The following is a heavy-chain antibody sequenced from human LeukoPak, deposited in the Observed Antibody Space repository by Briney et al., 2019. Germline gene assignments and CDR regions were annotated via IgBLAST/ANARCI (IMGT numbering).Heavy chain of an antibody. CDR2: ISYDGSNK. CDR1: GFFFSDFG. V-gene: IGHV3-30*18. J-gene: IGHJ4*02. CDR3: VKDHCSGGSCHSFDF. Sequence: PGGSLRLSCAASGFFFSDFGILWVRQAPVKGLEWVAFISYDGSNKNYADSVKGRSSISRDNSEKTVYLQMGSLRVEDTAVYYCVKDHCSGGSCHSFDFWGQGTLVIVSS. D-gene: IGHD2-15*01.